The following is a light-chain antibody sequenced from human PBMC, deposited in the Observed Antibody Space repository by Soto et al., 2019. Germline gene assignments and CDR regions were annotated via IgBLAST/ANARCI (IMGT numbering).Light chain of an antibody. CDR2: AAS. J-gene: IGKJ3*01. V-gene: IGKV1-39*01. CDR3: QQSHTFPLT. Sequence: DIEMTQSPSSLSASVGDRVTITCRASQTIASHLNWYQQKPGEAPKLPIYAASSLQSGVPSRFSGTSSGTTFTLIISSLQPEDFATYSCQQSHTFPLTFGPGTRVEIK. CDR1: QTIASH.